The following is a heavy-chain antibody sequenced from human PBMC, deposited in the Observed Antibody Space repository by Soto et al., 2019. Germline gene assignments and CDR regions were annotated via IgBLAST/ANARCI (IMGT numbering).Heavy chain of an antibody. J-gene: IGHJ4*02. D-gene: IGHD6-6*01. Sequence: QVQLQQWGAGLLKPSETLSLTCAVYGGSFSGYYWSWIRQPPGKGLEWIGEINHSGSTNYNPSLKRRVTISVDTSKSQFALKLSSVTAADTAVYYCAEYSSSSNRNYWGQGTLVTVSS. CDR2: INHSGST. CDR1: GGSFSGYY. V-gene: IGHV4-34*01. CDR3: AEYSSSSNRNY.